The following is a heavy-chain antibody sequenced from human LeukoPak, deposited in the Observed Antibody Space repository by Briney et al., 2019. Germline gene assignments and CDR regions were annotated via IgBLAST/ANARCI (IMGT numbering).Heavy chain of an antibody. D-gene: IGHD2-8*01. J-gene: IGHJ3*02. CDR1: GGSISSYY. CDR2: IYYSGST. V-gene: IGHV4-59*01. Sequence: SETLSLTCAVSGGSISSYYWSWIRQPPGKGLEWIGFIYYSGSTNYNPSLESRVTISVDTSKKQFSLKLNSVTAADTAVYYCARGLIRQSAFDIWGQGTMVTVSS. CDR3: ARGLIRQSAFDI.